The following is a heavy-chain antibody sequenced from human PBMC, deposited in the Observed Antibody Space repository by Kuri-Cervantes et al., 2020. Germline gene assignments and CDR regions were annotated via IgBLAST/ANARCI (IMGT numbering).Heavy chain of an antibody. D-gene: IGHD1-26*01. J-gene: IGHJ5*02. CDR2: IDWDDGK. Sequence: SGPTLVKPTQTLTLTCTFSGFSLCTSGMCVSWIRQPPGKALEWLARIDWDDGKYYSTSLKTRLTISKDTSKNQVVLTMTNMDPVDTATYYCARSGSYFGVWWFDPWGQGTLVTVSS. CDR1: GFSLCTSGMC. V-gene: IGHV2-70*11. CDR3: ARSGSYFGVWWFDP.